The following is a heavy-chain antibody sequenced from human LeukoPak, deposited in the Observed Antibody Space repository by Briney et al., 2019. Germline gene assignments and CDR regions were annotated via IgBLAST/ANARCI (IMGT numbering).Heavy chain of an antibody. CDR1: GFTFSSYW. CDR2: IKQDGSEK. D-gene: IGHD1-26*01. J-gene: IGHJ4*02. CDR3: ARDKIVGPTTLDY. Sequence: GGSLRLSCAASGFTFSSYWMSWVRQAPGKGLEWVANIKQDGSEKYYVDSLKGRFTISRDNAKNSLYLQMNSLRADDTAIYYCARDKIVGPTTLDYWGQGTLVTVSS. V-gene: IGHV3-7*01.